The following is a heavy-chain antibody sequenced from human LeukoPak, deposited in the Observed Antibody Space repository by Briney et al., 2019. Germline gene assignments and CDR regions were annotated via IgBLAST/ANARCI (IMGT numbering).Heavy chain of an antibody. CDR3: ERSFEYSSSFDY. CDR2: ISAHNGNT. J-gene: IGHJ4*02. V-gene: IGHV1-18*04. D-gene: IGHD6-6*01. CDR1: GYTFTLYY. Sequence: GASVKLFCKASGYTFTLYYMHWVRQASGQALEWMGWISAHNGNTLYAQNLEGRVTMTTDTYTSTAYMEQRSLRSDHTAVYYCERSFEYSSSFDYWGQGTLVTVYS.